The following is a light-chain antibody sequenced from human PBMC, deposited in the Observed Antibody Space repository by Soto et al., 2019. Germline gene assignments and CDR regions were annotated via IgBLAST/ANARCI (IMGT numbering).Light chain of an antibody. V-gene: IGLV2-14*01. CDR2: EVS. J-gene: IGLJ1*01. CDR3: SSYTSSSTL. Sequence: ALARPASVSGSPGQSITISCPGTTSDVGSYNYVSWYQQHPGQAPKLMIYEVSDRPSGISSRFSGSKSGNTASLTISGLQTEDEADYYCSSYTSSSTLFGTGTKATV. CDR1: TSDVGSYNY.